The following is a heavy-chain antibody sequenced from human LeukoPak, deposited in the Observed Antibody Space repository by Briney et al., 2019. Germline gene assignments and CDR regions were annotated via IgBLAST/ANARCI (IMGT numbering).Heavy chain of an antibody. D-gene: IGHD2-15*01. CDR1: GYTLTELS. CDR2: FDPEDGET. J-gene: IGHJ4*02. Sequence: ASVKVSCKVPGYTLTELSMHWVRQAPGKGLEWMGGFDPEDGETIYAQKFQGRVTMTEDTSTDTAYMELSSLRSEDTAVYYCALYCSGGSCYSYFDYWGQGTLVTVSS. V-gene: IGHV1-24*01. CDR3: ALYCSGGSCYSYFDY.